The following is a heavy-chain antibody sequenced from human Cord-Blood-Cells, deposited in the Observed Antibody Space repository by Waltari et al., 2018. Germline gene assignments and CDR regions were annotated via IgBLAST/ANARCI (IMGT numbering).Heavy chain of an antibody. CDR1: GFSFRRFG. CDR2: ISYDGSNK. J-gene: IGHJ3*02. CDR3: AKDAFDI. Sequence: QLQLVESGGGVVMPGRSLRLSCAGRGFSFRRFGRHWVRQAPGKGLEWVAVISYDGSNKYYADSVKGRFTISRDNSKNTLYLQMNSLRAEDTAVYYCAKDAFDIWGQGTMVTVSS. V-gene: IGHV3-30*18.